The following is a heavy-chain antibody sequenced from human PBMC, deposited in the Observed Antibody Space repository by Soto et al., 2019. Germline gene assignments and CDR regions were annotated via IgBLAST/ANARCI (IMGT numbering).Heavy chain of an antibody. CDR3: ARDTGSGLRVEPGIFEY. CDR1: GYAFTSYP. V-gene: IGHV1-3*01. D-gene: IGHD1-26*01. Sequence: QVQLVQSGAEVKKPGASVKVSCNPSGYAFTSYPVPSVRQAPGQGLGWMGWINADNGDSKYSQKFQGRVTITMDTSASIAYMALSSLRSEDTAVYYCARDTGSGLRVEPGIFEYWGQGTLVTVAS. CDR2: INADNGDS. J-gene: IGHJ4*02.